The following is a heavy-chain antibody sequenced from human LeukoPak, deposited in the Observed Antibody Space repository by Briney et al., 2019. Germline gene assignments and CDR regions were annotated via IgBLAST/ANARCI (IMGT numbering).Heavy chain of an antibody. D-gene: IGHD2-2*01. CDR2: ISCSGDTT. V-gene: IGHV3-23*01. CDR1: RFTFSTYA. CDR3: AKSQRNDQQVVQRIDY. J-gene: IGHJ4*02. Sequence: QPGGSLRLSCTASRFTFSTYAMSWVRQSPGKGVEWVSSISCSGDTTYYTGSVKGRFTISRDNSKNALYLQMSSLRAEDTAVYYCAKSQRNDQQVVQRIDYWGQGTLVTVSS.